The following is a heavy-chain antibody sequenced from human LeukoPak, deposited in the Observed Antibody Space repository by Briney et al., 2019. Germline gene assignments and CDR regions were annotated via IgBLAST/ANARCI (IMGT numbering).Heavy chain of an antibody. Sequence: GASVKLSCKASGYPFTSYTISWLRQAPGQGLEWMGRIIPILGIANYAQKFQGRVTITADKSTSTAYMELSSLRSEDMAVYEYASDCPSSTRCYRFDYWGQGTLVTVSS. CDR3: ASDCPSSTRCYRFDY. CDR2: IIPILGIA. D-gene: IGHD2-2*02. V-gene: IGHV1-69*02. CDR1: GYPFTSYT. J-gene: IGHJ4*02.